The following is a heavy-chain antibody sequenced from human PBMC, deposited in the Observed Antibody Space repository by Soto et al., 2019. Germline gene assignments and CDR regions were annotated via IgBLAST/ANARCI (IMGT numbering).Heavy chain of an antibody. V-gene: IGHV3-53*01. Sequence: GGSLRLSCAASGFTVSSNYMSWVRQAPGKGLEWVSVIYSGGSTYYADSVKGRFTISRDNSKNTLYLQMNSLRAEDTAVYYCARDIGGGYYGMDVWGQGTTVTVSS. CDR2: IYSGGST. D-gene: IGHD3-10*01. CDR1: GFTVSSNY. CDR3: ARDIGGGYYGMDV. J-gene: IGHJ6*02.